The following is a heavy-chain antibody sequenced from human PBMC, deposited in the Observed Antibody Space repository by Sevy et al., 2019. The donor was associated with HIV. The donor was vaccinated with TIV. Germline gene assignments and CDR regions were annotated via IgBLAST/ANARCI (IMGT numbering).Heavy chain of an antibody. CDR1: SGSISTFY. V-gene: IGHV4-59*13. CDR2: IYSSGIS. D-gene: IGHD1-26*01. CDR3: AREWVGASRSFDY. J-gene: IGHJ4*02. Sequence: SETLPLTCTVSSGSISTFYWSWIRQPPGKGLEWIGYIYSSGISNFNPSLKSRVTISLDTSKSQFSLKLTSVTAADTAVYYCAREWVGASRSFDYWGQGTLVTVSS.